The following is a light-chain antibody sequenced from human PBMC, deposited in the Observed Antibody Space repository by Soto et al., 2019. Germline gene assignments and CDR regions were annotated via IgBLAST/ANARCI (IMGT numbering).Light chain of an antibody. CDR3: QQYDNLPFT. CDR1: QDISNY. CDR2: DAS. V-gene: IGKV1-33*01. J-gene: IGKJ4*01. Sequence: DIQMTQSPSSLSASVGDRVTITCQASQDISNYLNWYQQKPGKAPKLLIYDASNLETGVPSRFSGSGSGTDFTFTISSLRHADIATYYCQQYDNLPFTFGGGTKVEIK.